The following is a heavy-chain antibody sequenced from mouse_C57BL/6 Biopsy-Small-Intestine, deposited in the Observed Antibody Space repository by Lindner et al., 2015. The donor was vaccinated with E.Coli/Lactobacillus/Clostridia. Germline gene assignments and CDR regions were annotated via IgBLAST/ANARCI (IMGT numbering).Heavy chain of an antibody. CDR3: VRRGSTTVGYAMDY. V-gene: IGHV10-1*01. CDR1: GFSFNTYA. J-gene: IGHJ4*01. Sequence: EVQLQESGGGLVQPKGSLKLSCAASGFSFNTYAMNWVRQAPGKGLEWVARIRSKSNNYATYYADSVKDRFTISRDDSESMLYLQMNNLQTEDTAVYYCVRRGSTTVGYAMDYWGQGTSVTVSS. D-gene: IGHD1-1*01. CDR2: IRSKSNNYAT.